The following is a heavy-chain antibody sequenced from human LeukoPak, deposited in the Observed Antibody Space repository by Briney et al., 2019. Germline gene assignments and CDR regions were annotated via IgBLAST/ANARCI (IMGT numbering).Heavy chain of an antibody. V-gene: IGHV4-38-2*02. CDR3: ARVFSPYGAPPNWFDP. Sequence: SETLSLTCTVSGYSISSGYYWGWIRQPPGKGLEWIGSIYHSGSTYYNPSLKSRVTISVDTSKNQFSLKLSSVTAADTAVYYCARVFSPYGAPPNWFDPWGQGTLVTVSS. CDR2: IYHSGST. D-gene: IGHD4-17*01. CDR1: GYSISSGYY. J-gene: IGHJ5*02.